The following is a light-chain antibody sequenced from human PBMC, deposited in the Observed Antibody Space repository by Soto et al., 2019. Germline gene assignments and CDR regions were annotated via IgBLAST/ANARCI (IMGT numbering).Light chain of an antibody. CDR2: AVS. V-gene: IGKV1-33*01. J-gene: IGKJ5*01. Sequence: DIQMTQSPPSLSVSVGDRVTITCQASQDISNYLHWFQQKPGKAPQLLIFAVSNLQPGVPSRFSGGGSGTDFAFTISSLEPEDIATYYCQQYDSLPLPFGRGTRLEI. CDR3: QQYDSLPLP. CDR1: QDISNY.